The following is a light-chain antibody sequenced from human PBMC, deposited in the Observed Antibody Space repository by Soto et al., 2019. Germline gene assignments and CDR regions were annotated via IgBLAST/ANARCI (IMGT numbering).Light chain of an antibody. CDR2: GVS. Sequence: DIQITQSPSSLSASVGDRVTITCRASQSISSYLNWYQQKPGQAPSLLIYGVSTRPSGVPARFSGSGSGTEFTLTISSLESEDFAVYYCQQCNSWPWTFGQGTKVDIK. V-gene: IGKV1-39*01. CDR3: QQCNSWPWT. CDR1: QSISSY. J-gene: IGKJ1*01.